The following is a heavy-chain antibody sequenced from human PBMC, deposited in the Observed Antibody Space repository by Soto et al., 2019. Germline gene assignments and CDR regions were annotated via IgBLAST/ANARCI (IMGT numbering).Heavy chain of an antibody. CDR3: ARGPSSYGGNSEY. J-gene: IGHJ4*01. D-gene: IGHD2-21*02. CDR1: GGTFSSYA. V-gene: IGHV1-69*13. CDR2: IIPIFGTA. Sequence: ASVKVSCKASGGTFSSYAISWVRQAPGQRLEWMGGIIPIFGTANYAQKFQGRVTITADESTSTAYMELSSLRSEDTAVYYCARGPSSYGGNSEYWGHGTLVTVSS.